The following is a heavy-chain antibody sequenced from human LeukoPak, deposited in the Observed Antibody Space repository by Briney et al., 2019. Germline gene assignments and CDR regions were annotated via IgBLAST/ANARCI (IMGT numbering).Heavy chain of an antibody. CDR3: ARGGVYCTSTSCYYFDY. D-gene: IGHD2-2*01. CDR1: GGSISSSSYY. J-gene: IGHJ4*02. V-gene: IGHV4-39*07. Sequence: SETLSLTCTVSGGSISSSSYYWGWIRQPPGKGLEWTGTIYYSGSTNYNPSLKSRVTISEDTSKNQFSLKLSSVTAADTAVYYCARGGVYCTSTSCYYFDYWGQGTLVTVSS. CDR2: IYYSGST.